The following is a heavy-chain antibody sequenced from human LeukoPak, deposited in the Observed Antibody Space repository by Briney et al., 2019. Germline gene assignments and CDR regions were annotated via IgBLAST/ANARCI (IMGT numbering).Heavy chain of an antibody. V-gene: IGHV4-34*01. CDR2: INHSGST. Sequence: KPSETLSLTCAVYGGSFSGYYWSWIRQPPGKGLEWIGEINHSGSTNYNPSLKSRVTISVDTSKNQFSLKLSSVTAADTAVYYCARARRDGYYALFYYGMDVWGQGTTVTVSS. J-gene: IGHJ6*02. CDR1: GGSFSGYY. CDR3: ARARRDGYYALFYYGMDV. D-gene: IGHD5-24*01.